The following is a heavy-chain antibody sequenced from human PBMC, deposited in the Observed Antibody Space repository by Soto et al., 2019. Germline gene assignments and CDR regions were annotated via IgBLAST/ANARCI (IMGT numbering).Heavy chain of an antibody. V-gene: IGHV3-30*18. CDR3: AKGTGSSGWYRVDD. CDR1: GFTFSTNG. D-gene: IGHD6-19*01. J-gene: IGHJ4*02. CDR2: ISYDGSNK. Sequence: QVQLVESGGGVVQPGRSLRLSCAASGFTFSTNGMHWVRQAPGKGLEWVAVISYDGSNKYYADSVKGRFTISRDNSKNTLYLQMNSLRAEDTAVYYCAKGTGSSGWYRVDDWGQGTLVTVSS.